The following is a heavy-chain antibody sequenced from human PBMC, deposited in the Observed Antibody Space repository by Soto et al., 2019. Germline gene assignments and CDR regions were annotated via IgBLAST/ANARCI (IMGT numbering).Heavy chain of an antibody. J-gene: IGHJ6*02. CDR3: ARDLDTAMVRGYYYYGMDV. CDR2: IYYSGST. D-gene: IGHD5-18*01. Sequence: PSETLSLTCTVSGGSISSGGYYWSWIRQHPGKGLEWIGYIYYSGSTYYNPSLKSRVTISVDTSKNQFSLKLSSVTAADTAVYYCARDLDTAMVRGYYYYGMDVWGQGTTVTVSS. V-gene: IGHV4-31*03. CDR1: GGSISSGGYY.